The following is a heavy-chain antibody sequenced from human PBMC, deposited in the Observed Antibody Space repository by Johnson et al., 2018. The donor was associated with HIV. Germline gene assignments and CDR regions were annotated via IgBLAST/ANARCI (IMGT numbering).Heavy chain of an antibody. V-gene: IGHV3-11*01. CDR1: GFTFNDYY. J-gene: IGHJ3*02. CDR2: ISSSGSNK. CDR3: ARLPSRGGTIKDAFDI. D-gene: IGHD1-26*01. Sequence: QVQLVESGGGLVKPGESLRLSCAASGFTFNDYYISWIRQAPGKGLECVSYISSSGSNKYYADSVKGRFTLSRDNAKNSLYLQMNGLRAEDTAVYYCARLPSRGGTIKDAFDIWGHGTMVTVSS.